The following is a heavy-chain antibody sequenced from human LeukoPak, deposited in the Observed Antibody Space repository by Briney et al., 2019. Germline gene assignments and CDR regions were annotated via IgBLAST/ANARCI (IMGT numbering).Heavy chain of an antibody. CDR1: GYSFTSYW. CDR2: IYPGDSDT. V-gene: IGHV5-51*01. J-gene: IGHJ5*02. Sequence: GESLKISCKGSGYSFTSYWIGWVRQMPGKGLEWMGIIYPGDSDTRYSPSFQGQVTISADKSISTAYLQWSSLKASDTAMYYCARLIAVSGYFEYSGSYFSPWGQGTLVTVSS. D-gene: IGHD1-26*01. CDR3: ARLIAVSGYFEYSGSYFSP.